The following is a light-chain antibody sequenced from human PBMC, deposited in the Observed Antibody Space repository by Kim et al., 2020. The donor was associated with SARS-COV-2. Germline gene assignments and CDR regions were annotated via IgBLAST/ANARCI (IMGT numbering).Light chain of an antibody. V-gene: IGLV2-14*03. J-gene: IGLJ2*01. CDR1: SGDGGGYND. CDR3: SSYTSSSTVV. CDR2: GVS. Sequence: GQSITFSCTATSGDGGGYNDVSWYQQHPGNAPKLMLYGVSRRPSGVSNRFSGSKSSTAASLTISGLQAEDEDDYYCSSYTSSSTVVFGGGTQLTVL.